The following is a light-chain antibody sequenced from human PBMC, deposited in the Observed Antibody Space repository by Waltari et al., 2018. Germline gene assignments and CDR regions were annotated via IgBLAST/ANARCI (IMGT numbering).Light chain of an antibody. Sequence: QSVLTQPPSLSAAPGQRVTISCSGRSSNIGRSYVFLYQHGPGTAPKLLIYDDDKRLPEIPGRFSGAKSGTSAVLGITGLQTEDEADYYCGTWDSGLSVVVFGGGTRLTVL. V-gene: IGLV1-51*01. CDR2: DDD. CDR1: SSNIGRSY. J-gene: IGLJ2*01. CDR3: GTWDSGLSVVV.